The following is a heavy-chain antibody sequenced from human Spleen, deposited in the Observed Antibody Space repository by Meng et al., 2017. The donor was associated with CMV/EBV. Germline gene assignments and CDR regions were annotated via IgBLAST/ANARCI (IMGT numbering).Heavy chain of an antibody. CDR1: GYTFTGYY. D-gene: IGHD6-19*01. J-gene: IGHJ6*02. CDR2: INPNSGGT. V-gene: IGHV1-2*02. CDR3: ARCYSSGAYYYGMDV. Sequence: VKVSCKASGYTFTGYYMHWVRQAPGQGLEWMGWINPNSGGTNYAQKFQGRVTMTRDTSISTAYMELSRLRSDDTAVYYCARCYSSGAYYYGMDVWGQGTTVTVSS.